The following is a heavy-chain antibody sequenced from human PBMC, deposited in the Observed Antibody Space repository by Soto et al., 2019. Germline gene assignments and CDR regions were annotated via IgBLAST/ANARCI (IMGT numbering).Heavy chain of an antibody. CDR3: ARVGYSSSWYGSPLDY. CDR2: IIPIFGTA. CDR1: GGTFSGYA. V-gene: IGHV1-69*01. J-gene: IGHJ4*02. D-gene: IGHD6-13*01. Sequence: QVQLVQSGAEVKKPGSSVKVSCKASGGTFSGYAISWVRQAPGQGLEWMGGIIPIFGTANYAQKFQGRVTITADESTSTAYMELSSLRSEDTAVYYCARVGYSSSWYGSPLDYWGQGTLVTVSS.